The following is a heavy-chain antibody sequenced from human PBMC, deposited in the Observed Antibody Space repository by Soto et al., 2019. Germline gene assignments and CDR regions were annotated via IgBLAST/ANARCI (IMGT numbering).Heavy chain of an antibody. CDR1: GFMFSTYA. CDR2: TGGSGGVT. CDR3: AKGHPPDSYGYFSPEDDAFDI. J-gene: IGHJ3*02. D-gene: IGHD5-18*01. Sequence: EVQLLESGGGLVQPGGSLRLSCAGSGFMFSTYAMSWVRQAPGKGLEWVSGTGGSGGVTYYADSVKGRFAVSRDNSKNTLYLQMNSLRAGDTDVYYCAKGHPPDSYGYFSPEDDAFDIWGQGTMVTVSS. V-gene: IGHV3-23*01.